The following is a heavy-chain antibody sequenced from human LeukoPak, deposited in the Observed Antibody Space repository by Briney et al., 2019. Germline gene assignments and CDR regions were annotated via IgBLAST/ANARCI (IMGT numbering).Heavy chain of an antibody. Sequence: GGSLRLSCAASGLTFSRYAMSWVRQAPGKGLEWVASVTGSGSSSYYTDSVKGRFTISRDNAKNTLYLQINSLRAEDTAVYYCARGKGLTIFGVVSWFDPWGQGTLVTVSS. CDR3: ARGKGLTIFGVVSWFDP. J-gene: IGHJ5*02. CDR1: GLTFSRYA. D-gene: IGHD3-3*01. CDR2: VTGSGSSS. V-gene: IGHV3-23*01.